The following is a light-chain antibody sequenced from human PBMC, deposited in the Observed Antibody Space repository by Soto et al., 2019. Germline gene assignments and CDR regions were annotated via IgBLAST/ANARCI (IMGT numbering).Light chain of an antibody. CDR2: GAS. Sequence: EIVFTQSPGTLSLSPGERATLSCGDSQSVSNNYLAWYQQKPGQAPRLLIYGASNRATGIPDRFSGSGSGTDFTLTISRLEPEDFAVDYCQQYGSSGTFGQGTKVDI. CDR1: QSVSNNY. J-gene: IGKJ1*01. V-gene: IGKV3-20*01. CDR3: QQYGSSGT.